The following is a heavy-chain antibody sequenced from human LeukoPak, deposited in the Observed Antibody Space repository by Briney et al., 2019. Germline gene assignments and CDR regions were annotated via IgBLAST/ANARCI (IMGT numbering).Heavy chain of an antibody. CDR3: ARDGAQWELYAFDI. CDR1: GGTFSSYA. D-gene: IGHD1-26*01. V-gene: IGHV1-69*05. CDR2: IIPIFGTA. J-gene: IGHJ3*02. Sequence: AVKVSCKASGGTFSSYAISWVRQAPGQGLEWMGRIIPIFGTANYAQKFQGRVTITTDESTSTAYMELSSLRSEDTAVYYCARDGAQWELYAFDIWGQGTMVTVSS.